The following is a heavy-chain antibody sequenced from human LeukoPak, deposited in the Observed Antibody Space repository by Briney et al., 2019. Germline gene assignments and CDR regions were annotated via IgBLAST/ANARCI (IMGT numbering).Heavy chain of an antibody. CDR3: AKENRDGYNYDY. D-gene: IGHD5-24*01. CDR2: IWYDGSNK. Sequence: GRSLRLSCAASGFTFSSYGMHWVRQAPGKGLEWVAVIWYDGSNKYYADSVKGRFTISRDNSKNTLCLQMNSLRAEDTAVYYCAKENRDGYNYDYWGQGTLVTVSS. V-gene: IGHV3-33*06. J-gene: IGHJ4*02. CDR1: GFTFSSYG.